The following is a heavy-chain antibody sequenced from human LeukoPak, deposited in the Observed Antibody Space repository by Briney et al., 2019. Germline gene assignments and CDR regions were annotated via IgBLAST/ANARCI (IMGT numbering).Heavy chain of an antibody. Sequence: SETLSLTCTVSRGSISNYYWSWIRQPPGKGLEWIGFFYYSGNTNYNPSLKSRVTISVGTSKNQFSLKLSSVTAADTAVYYCARGVYESTGQAPYYFDSWGQGTLVTVSS. V-gene: IGHV4-59*12. CDR3: ARGVYESTGQAPYYFDS. J-gene: IGHJ4*02. CDR2: FYYSGNT. CDR1: RGSISNYY. D-gene: IGHD1-1*01.